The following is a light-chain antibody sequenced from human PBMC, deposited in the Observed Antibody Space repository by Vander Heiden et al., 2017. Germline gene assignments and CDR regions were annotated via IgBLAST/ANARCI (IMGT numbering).Light chain of an antibody. CDR3: QAWDSKTVI. Sequence: SYELTQPPSVSVSPGQTASITCSGDKLGDKYACWYQQKPGQSPVLVIYQDNKRPSGIPERFSGSTSGNTATLTISGTQAMDEADYYCQAWDSKTVIFGGGTKVTVL. V-gene: IGLV3-1*01. J-gene: IGLJ2*01. CDR1: KLGDKY. CDR2: QDN.